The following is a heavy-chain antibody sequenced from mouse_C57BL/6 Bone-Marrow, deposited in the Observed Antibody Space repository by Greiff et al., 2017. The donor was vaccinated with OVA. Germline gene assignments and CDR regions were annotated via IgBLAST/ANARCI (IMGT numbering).Heavy chain of an antibody. V-gene: IGHV3-5*01. CDR1: GISITTGNYR. J-gene: IGHJ4*01. CDR2: IYYSGTI. Sequence: EVKLMESGPGLVKPSQTVFLTCTVTGISITTGNYRWSWIRQFPGNKLEWIGYIYYSGTITYNPSLTSRTTITRDTPKNQFFLEMNSLTAEDTATYYCARGRGYSNYAMGYWGQGTSVTVSS. CDR3: ARGRGYSNYAMGY. D-gene: IGHD2-5*01.